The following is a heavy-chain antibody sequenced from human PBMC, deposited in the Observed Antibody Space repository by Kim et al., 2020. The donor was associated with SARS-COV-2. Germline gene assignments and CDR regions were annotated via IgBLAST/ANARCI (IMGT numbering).Heavy chain of an antibody. V-gene: IGHV3-11*05. Sequence: GGSLRLSCVASGFTFSDYYMSWIRQAPGKGLEWVSYIGSSSVYTNYADSVKGRFTISRDNAKNSLYLQMNSLRAEDTAIYYCARATTTYFHYGMDVWGQGTTVTVSS. CDR3: ARATTTYFHYGMDV. CDR2: IGSSSVYT. CDR1: GFTFSDYY. D-gene: IGHD5-12*01. J-gene: IGHJ6*02.